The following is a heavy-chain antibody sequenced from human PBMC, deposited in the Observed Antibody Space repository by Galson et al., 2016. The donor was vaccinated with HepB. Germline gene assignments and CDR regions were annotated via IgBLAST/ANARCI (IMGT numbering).Heavy chain of an antibody. CDR1: GGSISSYY. J-gene: IGHJ4*02. D-gene: IGHD2-15*01. CDR3: ARDYCSGGSCSPGKY. V-gene: IGHV4-4*07. Sequence: SETLSLTCTASGGSISSYYWSWIRQPAGKGLEWIGRIYTSGSTNYNPSLKSRVTMSVDTSKNQFSLKLSSVTAADTAVYYCARDYCSGGSCSPGKYWGQGTLVTVSS. CDR2: IYTSGST.